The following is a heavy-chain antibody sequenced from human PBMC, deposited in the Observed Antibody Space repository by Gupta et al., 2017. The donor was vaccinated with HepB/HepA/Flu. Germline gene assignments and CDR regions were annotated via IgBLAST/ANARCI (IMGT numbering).Heavy chain of an antibody. CDR2: ISYDGINK. Sequence: QVQLVESGGGVVQPGRSLRLSCAASGFSFSPFPMHWVRQAPGKGLEWVAIISYDGINKYYVESVEGRFTISRDNLKNTLYLQMNSLRAEDTAEYYCARESRKGVVAYFDLWGRGTLGTVSS. CDR1: GFSFSPFP. J-gene: IGHJ2*01. V-gene: IGHV3-30-3*01. CDR3: ARESRKGVVAYFDL. D-gene: IGHD2-21*01.